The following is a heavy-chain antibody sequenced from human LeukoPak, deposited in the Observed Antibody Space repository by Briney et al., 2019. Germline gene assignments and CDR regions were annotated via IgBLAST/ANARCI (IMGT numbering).Heavy chain of an antibody. CDR2: SYYTGNT. V-gene: IGHV4-39*07. CDR1: GDSISSSSNF. J-gene: IGHJ2*01. Sequence: SETLSLTCTVSGDSISSSSNFWGWIRQSPGQGLEWIGTSYYTGNTYYNPSLKSRVTISLDTSRNQFSLRLTSVIVADTALYYCARMRSYWYFDLWGRGTLVAVSS. D-gene: IGHD2-15*01. CDR3: ARMRSYWYFDL.